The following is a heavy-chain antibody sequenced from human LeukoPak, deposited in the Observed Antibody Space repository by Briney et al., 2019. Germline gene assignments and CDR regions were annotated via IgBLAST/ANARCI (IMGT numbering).Heavy chain of an antibody. CDR2: IYTSGST. Sequence: SETLSLTCTVSGGSIRSYYWSWIRQPAGKGLEWIGRIYTSGSTNYNPSLESRVTMSVDTSKNQFSLKLSSVTAADTAVYYCARISDCRSSSCPYYYYMDVWGKGTTVTVSS. V-gene: IGHV4-4*07. D-gene: IGHD2-2*01. CDR1: GGSIRSYY. J-gene: IGHJ6*03. CDR3: ARISDCRSSSCPYYYYMDV.